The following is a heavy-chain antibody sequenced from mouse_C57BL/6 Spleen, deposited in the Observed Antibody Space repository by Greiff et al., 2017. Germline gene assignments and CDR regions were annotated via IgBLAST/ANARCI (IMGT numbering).Heavy chain of an antibody. D-gene: IGHD4-1*01. CDR2: ISSGSSTI. CDR1: GFTFSDYG. V-gene: IGHV5-17*01. J-gene: IGHJ4*01. CDR3: ARQGWDDAMDY. Sequence: EVKLMESGGGLVKPGGSLKLSCAASGFTFSDYGMHWVRQAPEKGLEWVAYISSGSSTIYYADSVKGRFTISRDNAKNTLFLQMTSRRSEDTAMYYCARQGWDDAMDYWGQGTSVTVSS.